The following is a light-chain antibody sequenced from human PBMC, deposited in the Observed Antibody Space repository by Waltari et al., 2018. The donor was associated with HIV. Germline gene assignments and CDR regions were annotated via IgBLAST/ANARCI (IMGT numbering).Light chain of an antibody. CDR2: DDS. V-gene: IGLV3-21*02. CDR1: NIGRKS. CDR3: QVWDSSSDHHYV. J-gene: IGLJ1*01. Sequence: SYVLTQPPSVSVAPGQTARITCGGNNIGRKSVHWYQQKPGRAPVLVVYDDSDRPSGIPERFSGSNSGNTATLTISRVEAGDEADYYCQVWDSSSDHHYVFGTGTKVTVL.